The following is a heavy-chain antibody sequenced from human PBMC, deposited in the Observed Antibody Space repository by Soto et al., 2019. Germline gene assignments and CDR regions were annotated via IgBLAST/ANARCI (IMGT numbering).Heavy chain of an antibody. CDR3: AKNGQPPYYYYGMDV. J-gene: IGHJ6*02. D-gene: IGHD2-8*01. V-gene: IGHV1-18*01. Sequence: QGQLVQSGAEVKKPGASVKVSCKASGYTFTRYGISWVRQAPGQGLEWMGWISGYNGDTKYAQKFQGRVTMTVDTSTTTAYMELRSLTSDDRAVYYCAKNGQPPYYYYGMDVWGQGTPVTVS. CDR2: ISGYNGDT. CDR1: GYTFTRYG.